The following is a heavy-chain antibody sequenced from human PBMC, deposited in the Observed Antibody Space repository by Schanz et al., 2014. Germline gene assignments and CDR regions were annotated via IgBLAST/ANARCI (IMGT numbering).Heavy chain of an antibody. J-gene: IGHJ4*02. D-gene: IGHD2-15*01. CDR1: GFTFSIYA. V-gene: IGHV3-64*04. Sequence: VQLVESGGGLVQPGGSLRLSCSASGFTFSIYAMHWVRQAPGKGLEYVSAISHDGYSTYYADSVKGRFTISRDNSKNTLYLQMNSLRTEDTAVYYCARLDPYCRSGTCSRAFDFWGQGTLVTVSS. CDR3: ARLDPYCRSGTCSRAFDF. CDR2: ISHDGYST.